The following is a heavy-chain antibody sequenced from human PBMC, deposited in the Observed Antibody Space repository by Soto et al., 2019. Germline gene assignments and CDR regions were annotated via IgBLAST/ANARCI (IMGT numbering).Heavy chain of an antibody. CDR2: ISSSNSYI. Sequence: AALRLSCVAPGFTFSSYSMNWVRQAPGKGLEWVSSISSSNSYIYYADSVKGRFTISRDNAKNSLYLQMNSLRAEDTAVYYCARDRPGPRLDYWGQGTLVTVSS. CDR1: GFTFSSYS. J-gene: IGHJ4*02. V-gene: IGHV3-21*01. CDR3: ARDRPGPRLDY.